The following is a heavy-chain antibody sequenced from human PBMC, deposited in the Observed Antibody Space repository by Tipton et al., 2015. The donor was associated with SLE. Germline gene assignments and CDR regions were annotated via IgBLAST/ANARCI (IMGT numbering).Heavy chain of an antibody. D-gene: IGHD3-10*01. CDR3: AGRRYGSPLDAFDI. CDR1: GSTFTSYY. V-gene: IGHV1-46*01. CDR2: ISPSAGST. J-gene: IGHJ3*02. Sequence: QVQLVQSGAEVKKPGASVKVSCKASGSTFTSYYVHWVRQAPGQGLEWMGIISPSAGSTSYSQKFQGRVTMTRDTSTSTVYMELSSLRSEDTAVYYCAGRRYGSPLDAFDIWGQGTVVTVSS.